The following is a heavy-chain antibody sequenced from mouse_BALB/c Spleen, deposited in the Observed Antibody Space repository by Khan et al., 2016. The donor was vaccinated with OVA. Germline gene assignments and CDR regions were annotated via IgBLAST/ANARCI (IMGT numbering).Heavy chain of an antibody. J-gene: IGHJ3*01. Sequence: EVQVVESGGGLVKPGGSLKVSCAVSGFTFSNYAMSWVRQTPEKRLEWVASISSGGRTYYPDRVKGRFTLSRDNSRNILYLQMSSLRSEDTAMYCCARDYWFVYWGQGTLVTVSA. V-gene: IGHV5-6-5*01. CDR1: GFTFSNYA. CDR3: ARDYWFVY. CDR2: ISSGGRT.